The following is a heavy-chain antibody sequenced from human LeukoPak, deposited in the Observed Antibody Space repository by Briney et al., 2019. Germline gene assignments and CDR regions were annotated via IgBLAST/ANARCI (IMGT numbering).Heavy chain of an antibody. CDR2: KSYDESNK. CDR3: AKGDYGDYVGAFDI. D-gene: IGHD4-17*01. CDR1: GFTFSSYG. Sequence: GGSLRLSCAASGFTFSSYGTHGGRPTPGKGLECGAVKSYDESNKYYADSVKGRFTSSRDNSKNTLYLQMNSLRAEDTAVYYCAKGDYGDYVGAFDIWGQGTMVTVSS. V-gene: IGHV3-30*18. J-gene: IGHJ3*02.